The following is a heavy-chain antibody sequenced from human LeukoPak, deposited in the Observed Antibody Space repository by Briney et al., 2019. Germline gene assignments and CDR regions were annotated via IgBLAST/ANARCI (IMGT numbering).Heavy chain of an antibody. D-gene: IGHD4-17*01. V-gene: IGHV4-31*03. J-gene: IGHJ5*02. CDR2: IYYSGST. CDR1: GGSISSGGYY. CDR3: ARDQSAVTGWLDP. Sequence: SETLSLTCTVSGGSISSGGYYWTWIRQHPGKGLEWIGYIYYSGSTYYNPSLRGRVTMAVDTSKNQLSLKLSSVTAADTAVYYCARDQSAVTGWLDPWGQGTLVTASS.